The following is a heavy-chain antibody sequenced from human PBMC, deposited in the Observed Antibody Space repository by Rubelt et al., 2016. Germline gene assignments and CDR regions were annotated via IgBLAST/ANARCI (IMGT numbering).Heavy chain of an antibody. Sequence: EVQLLESGGGMVQPGGSLRLSCAASGFTFNTYAMTWVRQAPGKGLEWVSAISGSGGRAYYADSVKGRFTISRGNSQKTCSLQMNSRRAEYTAIYYCAKGLFWDAGNSGYVWSYLDYWGQGTLVTVSS. CDR1: GFTFNTYA. V-gene: IGHV3-23*01. CDR2: ISGSGGRA. CDR3: AKGLFWDAGNSGYVWSYLDY. D-gene: IGHD5-12*01. J-gene: IGHJ4*02.